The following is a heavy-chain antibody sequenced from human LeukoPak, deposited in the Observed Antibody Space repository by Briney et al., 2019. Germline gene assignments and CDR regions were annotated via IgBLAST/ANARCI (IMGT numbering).Heavy chain of an antibody. J-gene: IGHJ4*02. CDR2: IIPIFGTA. CDR1: GGTFSSYA. Sequence: SVKVSCKASGGTFSSYAISWVRQAPGQGLEWMGGIIPIFGTANYAQKFQGRVTITADESTSTAYMELSSLRSEDTAVYYCARDPKSQLLLDYWGQGTLVTVSS. CDR3: ARDPKSQLLLDY. V-gene: IGHV1-69*13. D-gene: IGHD2-2*01.